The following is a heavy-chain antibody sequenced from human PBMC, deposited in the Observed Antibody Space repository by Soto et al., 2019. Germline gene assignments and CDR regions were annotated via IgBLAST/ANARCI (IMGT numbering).Heavy chain of an antibody. J-gene: IGHJ6*02. CDR2: TYYRSKWYN. CDR1: GDSVSSNSAA. V-gene: IGHV6-1*01. CDR3: ARTKIVVPAAIPTDMDV. Sequence: SQTLSLTCAISGDSVSSNSAAWNWIRQSPSRGLEWLGRTYYRSKWYNDYAVSVKSRITINPDTSKNQFSLQLNSVTPEDTAVYYCARTKIVVPAAIPTDMDVWGQGTTVTVSS. D-gene: IGHD2-2*01.